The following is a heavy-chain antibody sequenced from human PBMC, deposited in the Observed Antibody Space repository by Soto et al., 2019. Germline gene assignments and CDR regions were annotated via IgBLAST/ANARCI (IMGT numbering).Heavy chain of an antibody. V-gene: IGHV3-30*18. CDR3: AKDRTGTRWFDP. J-gene: IGHJ5*02. CDR1: GFTFSSYG. D-gene: IGHD1-7*01. CDR2: ISYDGSNK. Sequence: PGGSLRLSCAASGFTFSSYGMHWVRQAPGKGLEWVAVISYDGSNKYYADSVKGRFTISRDNSKNTLYLQMNSLRAEDTAVYYCAKDRTGTRWFDPWGQGTLVTVSS.